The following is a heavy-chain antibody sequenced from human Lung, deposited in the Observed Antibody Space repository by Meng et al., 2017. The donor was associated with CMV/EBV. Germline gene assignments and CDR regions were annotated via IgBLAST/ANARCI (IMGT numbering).Heavy chain of an antibody. Sequence: SETLSLTCTVSGGSVSSGSFYWSWIRQLPGEGLEWIGFVYYSGSTNYNPALKSRVTMSIDTSKNQFSLKLSSVTAADTAMYYCARVPQNIAAAGISAFDIWGQGTMVTVSS. J-gene: IGHJ3*02. D-gene: IGHD6-13*01. CDR2: VYYSGST. V-gene: IGHV4-61*01. CDR3: ARVPQNIAAAGISAFDI. CDR1: GGSVSSGSFY.